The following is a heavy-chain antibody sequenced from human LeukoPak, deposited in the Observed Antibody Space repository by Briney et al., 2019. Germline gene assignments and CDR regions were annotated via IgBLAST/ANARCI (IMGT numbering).Heavy chain of an antibody. CDR3: AKDYHPHIAIPMTFAGEY. CDR2: IWSDGSNA. CDR1: GFTFSSYG. V-gene: IGHV3-33*06. D-gene: IGHD3-9*01. J-gene: IGHJ4*02. Sequence: GGSLRLSCVGSGFTFSSYGMHWVRQAPGKGLEWVAVIWSDGSNAYYVDSVKGRFTISRDNSKNTLYLQMNSLGVEDTAVYYCAKDYHPHIAIPMTFAGEYWGQGTLVTVSS.